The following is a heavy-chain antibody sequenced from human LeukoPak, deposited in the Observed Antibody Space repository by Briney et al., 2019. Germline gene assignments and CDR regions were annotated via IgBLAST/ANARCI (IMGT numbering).Heavy chain of an antibody. Sequence: SETLSLTCAVYGGSFSGYYWSWIRQPPGKGLEWIGEINHSGSTNYNPSLKSRVTISVDTSKNQFSLKLSSVTAADTAVHYCARKRSSGYHYYYYYMDVWGKGTTVTVSS. V-gene: IGHV4-34*01. J-gene: IGHJ6*03. D-gene: IGHD3-22*01. CDR2: INHSGST. CDR3: ARKRSSGYHYYYYYMDV. CDR1: GGSFSGYY.